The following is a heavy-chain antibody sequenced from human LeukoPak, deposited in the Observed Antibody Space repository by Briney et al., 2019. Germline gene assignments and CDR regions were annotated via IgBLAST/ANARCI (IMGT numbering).Heavy chain of an antibody. Sequence: SCKASGGTFSSYAMSWVRQAPGKGLEWVSAISSSGGSTYYADSVKGRFTISRDNSKNTLYLQMNSLRAEDTAVYYCAKDIPRGYSYGYFYYWGQGTLVTVSS. CDR2: ISSSGGST. D-gene: IGHD5-18*01. V-gene: IGHV3-23*01. CDR1: GGTFSSYA. CDR3: AKDIPRGYSYGYFYY. J-gene: IGHJ4*02.